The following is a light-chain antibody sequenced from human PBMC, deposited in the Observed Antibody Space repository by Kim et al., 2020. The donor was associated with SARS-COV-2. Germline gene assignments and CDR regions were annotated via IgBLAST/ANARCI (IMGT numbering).Light chain of an antibody. J-gene: IGKJ1*01. Sequence: DIHMTQSPSTLSASVGDRVTITCRASQSISDWLAWYQQKPGKAPNLLIYKASSLESEVPSRFSGSGFGTQFTLTINSLQPDDFATYYCQQYNSYSTFGQGTKVDIK. CDR3: QQYNSYST. V-gene: IGKV1-5*03. CDR1: QSISDW. CDR2: KAS.